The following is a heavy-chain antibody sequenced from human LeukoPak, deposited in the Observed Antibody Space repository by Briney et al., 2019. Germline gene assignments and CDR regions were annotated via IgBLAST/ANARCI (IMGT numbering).Heavy chain of an antibody. V-gene: IGHV4-38-2*01. Sequence: AETLSLTCAVSGYSISSGYYWGWIRQPPGNGLEWVGSIYHSGSNYYIPSLKSRVTISVDTSKNHFSLKLSSPTAADTAVYYCARVGATTRWFDPWGQGTLVTVSS. CDR3: ARVGATTRWFDP. CDR1: GYSISSGYY. D-gene: IGHD1-26*01. CDR2: IYHSGSN. J-gene: IGHJ5*02.